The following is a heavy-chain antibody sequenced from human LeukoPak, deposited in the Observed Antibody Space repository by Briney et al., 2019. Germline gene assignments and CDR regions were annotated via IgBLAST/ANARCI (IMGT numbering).Heavy chain of an antibody. V-gene: IGHV3-23*01. CDR3: AKNGDRGAYCSGGTCYPYYYHYMDV. D-gene: IGHD2-15*01. Sequence: GGSLRLSCAASGFTFDDYGMSWVRQAPGKGLEWVSAISASGGTTYYADSVKGHFTISRDNSKNTLYLQMNSLSAEDTAVYYCAKNGDRGAYCSGGTCYPYYYHYMDVWGKGTTVTISS. J-gene: IGHJ6*03. CDR1: GFTFDDYG. CDR2: ISASGGTT.